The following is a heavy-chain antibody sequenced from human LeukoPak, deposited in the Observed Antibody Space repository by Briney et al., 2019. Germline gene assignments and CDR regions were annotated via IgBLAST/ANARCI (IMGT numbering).Heavy chain of an antibody. CDR3: ARAYSSSWYRDAFDI. CDR2: INPNSGGT. CDR1: GYTFTGYY. V-gene: IGHV1-2*02. D-gene: IGHD6-13*01. J-gene: IGHJ3*02. Sequence: GASVKVSCKASGYTFTGYYMHWVRQAPGQGLEWVGWINPNSGGTNYAQKFQGRVTMTRDTSISTAYMELSRLRSDDTAVYYCARAYSSSWYRDAFDIWGQGTMVTVSS.